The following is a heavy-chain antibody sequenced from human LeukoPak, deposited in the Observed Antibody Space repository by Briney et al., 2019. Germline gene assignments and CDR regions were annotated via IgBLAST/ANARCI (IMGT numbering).Heavy chain of an antibody. J-gene: IGHJ6*02. D-gene: IGHD3-10*01. CDR1: GFSFISYG. Sequence: GGSLRLSCAASGFSFISYGMHWVRQAPGKGLEWVGVISDDGRRKDYADSVKGRFTISRDNSKDTLYLQMNSLRAEDTAVYYCARSSGSPHYYYYGMDVWGQGTTVTVSS. CDR2: ISDDGRRK. V-gene: IGHV3-30*03. CDR3: ARSSGSPHYYYYGMDV.